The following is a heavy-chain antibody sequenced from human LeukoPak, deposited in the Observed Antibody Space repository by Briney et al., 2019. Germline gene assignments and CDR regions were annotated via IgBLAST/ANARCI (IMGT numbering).Heavy chain of an antibody. Sequence: GGSLRLSCAASGFTFSSYAMSWVRQAPGKGLEWVSSISGSGGRTHYTDSVKGRFTISRDNSKNTLYLQMNSLRAEDTAVYYCAGGYSSSDFDYWGQGTLVTVS. CDR2: ISGSGGRT. CDR1: GFTFSSYA. CDR3: AGGYSSSDFDY. J-gene: IGHJ4*02. D-gene: IGHD6-6*01. V-gene: IGHV3-23*01.